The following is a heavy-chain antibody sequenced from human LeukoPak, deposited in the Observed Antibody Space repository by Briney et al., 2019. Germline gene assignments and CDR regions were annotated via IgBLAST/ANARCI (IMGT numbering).Heavy chain of an antibody. J-gene: IGHJ3*02. CDR2: IRYDGSNK. V-gene: IGHV3-30*02. Sequence: PGGSLRLSCAASGFTFSSYGMHWVRQAPGKGLEWVAFIRYDGSNKYYADSVKGRFTISRDDSKNTLYLQMNSLRAEDTAVYYCAKDKYCSGGSCYSGAFDIWGQGTMVTVSS. CDR1: GFTFSSYG. D-gene: IGHD2-15*01. CDR3: AKDKYCSGGSCYSGAFDI.